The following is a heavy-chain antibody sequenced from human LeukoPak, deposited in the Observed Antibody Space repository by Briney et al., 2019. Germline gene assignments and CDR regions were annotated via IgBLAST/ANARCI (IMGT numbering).Heavy chain of an antibody. V-gene: IGHV3-7*01. J-gene: IGHJ3*01. CDR2: VKKDASEK. CDR3: ARSVCSTXXXXXXRAF. CDR1: GFTFSNNW. D-gene: IGHD2-2*01. Sequence: GGSLRLSCAASGFTFSNNWMTWVRQAPGKGLEWVASVKKDASEKYYVDSVKGRFTISRDNAKNSLYLQMNSLRAEDTAVYYCARSVCSTXXXXXXRAF.